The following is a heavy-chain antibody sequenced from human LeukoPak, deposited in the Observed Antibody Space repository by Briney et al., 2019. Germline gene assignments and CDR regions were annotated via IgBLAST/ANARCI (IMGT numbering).Heavy chain of an antibody. CDR3: ARDRSSSYY. CDR2: ISAYNGNT. D-gene: IGHD3-10*01. J-gene: IGHJ4*02. CDR1: GYTFSNYI. Sequence: GASVNVSCKASGYTFSNYIISWVRQAPGQGLEWMGCISAYNGNTNYAQKLQGRVTMTTDTSTSTAYMELRSLRSDDTAVYYCARDRSSSYYWGQGTLVTVSS. V-gene: IGHV1-18*04.